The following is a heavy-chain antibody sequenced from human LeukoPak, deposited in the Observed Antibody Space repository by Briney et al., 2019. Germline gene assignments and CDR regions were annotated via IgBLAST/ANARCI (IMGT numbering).Heavy chain of an antibody. CDR1: GFTFSSYG. D-gene: IGHD4-17*01. J-gene: IGHJ4*02. V-gene: IGHV3-23*01. Sequence: PGGSLRLSCSASGFTFSSYGMSWVRQAPGKGLEWVSAISGSGGSTYYADSVKGRFTISRDNSKNTLYLQMNSLRAEDTAVYYCAKTTTVTTLNWFDYWGQGTLVTVSS. CDR3: AKTTTVTTLNWFDY. CDR2: ISGSGGST.